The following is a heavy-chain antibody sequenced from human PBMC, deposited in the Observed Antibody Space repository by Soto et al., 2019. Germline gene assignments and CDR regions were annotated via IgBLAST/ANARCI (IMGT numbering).Heavy chain of an antibody. Sequence: QAHLQQSGAEVKKPGASVKVSCEASGYNFTTTSIAWVRQAPGQGLEWMGWITPYNGDTNYEQKLQGRVTRTTDTSTNTAHMEVRSLRSDDTAVYYCATLGPCSGGTCYSRPLDNWGQGTRVTVSS. V-gene: IGHV1-18*01. D-gene: IGHD2-15*01. CDR1: GYNFTTTS. CDR2: ITPYNGDT. CDR3: ATLGPCSGGTCYSRPLDN. J-gene: IGHJ4*02.